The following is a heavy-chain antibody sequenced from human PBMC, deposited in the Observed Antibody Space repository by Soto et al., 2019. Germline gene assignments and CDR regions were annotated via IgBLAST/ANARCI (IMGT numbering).Heavy chain of an antibody. CDR1: GFTFSSYG. D-gene: IGHD3-10*01. J-gene: IGHJ4*02. V-gene: IGHV3-33*01. CDR3: ARDLRITMLRGPSPGY. Sequence: GGSLRLSCAASGFTFSSYGMHWVRQAPGKGLEWVALIWYDGGNKYYADSVKGRFTISRDNSKNTLYLQMNSLRAEDTAVYYCARDLRITMLRGPSPGYWGQGTLVTVSS. CDR2: IWYDGGNK.